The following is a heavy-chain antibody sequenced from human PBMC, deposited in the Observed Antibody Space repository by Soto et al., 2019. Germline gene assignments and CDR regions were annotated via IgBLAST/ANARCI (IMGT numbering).Heavy chain of an antibody. Sequence: EVQLVESGGGLVQPGGSLRLSCAASGFTFSSYWMSWVRQAPGKGLEWVANIKQDGSEKYYVDSVKGRFTISKDNAKSSLYLHMNSLRAEDTAVYYCARGSIAARRTNWFDPWGQGTLVTVSS. D-gene: IGHD6-6*01. CDR3: ARGSIAARRTNWFDP. CDR1: GFTFSSYW. V-gene: IGHV3-7*01. CDR2: IKQDGSEK. J-gene: IGHJ5*02.